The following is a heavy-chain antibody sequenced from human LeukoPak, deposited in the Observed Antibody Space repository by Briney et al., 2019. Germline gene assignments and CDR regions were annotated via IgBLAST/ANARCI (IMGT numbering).Heavy chain of an antibody. CDR3: AKDHHQVVVVAANRGSGMDV. CDR1: GFTFSSYA. D-gene: IGHD2-15*01. CDR2: ISGSGGST. V-gene: IGHV3-23*01. J-gene: IGHJ6*02. Sequence: GGSLRLSCAASGFTFSSYAMSWVRQAPGKGLEWVSAISGSGGSTYYADSVKGRFTISRDNSKNTLYLQMNSLRAEDTAVYYCAKDHHQVVVVAANRGSGMDVWGQGTTVTVSS.